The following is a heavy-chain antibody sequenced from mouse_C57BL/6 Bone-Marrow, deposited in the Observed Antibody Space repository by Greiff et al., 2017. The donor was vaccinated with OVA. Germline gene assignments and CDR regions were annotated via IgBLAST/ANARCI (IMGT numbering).Heavy chain of an antibody. D-gene: IGHD2-1*01. Sequence: EVQRVESGGGLVQPGESLKLSCESNEYEFPSHDMSWVRKTPEKRLALVAAINSDGGSTYYPDTMERRFIISRDNTKKTLYLQMSSLRSEDTSLYYCARLYPYYAMDYWGQGTSVTVSS. V-gene: IGHV5-2*01. J-gene: IGHJ4*01. CDR3: ARLYPYYAMDY. CDR1: EYEFPSHD. CDR2: INSDGGST.